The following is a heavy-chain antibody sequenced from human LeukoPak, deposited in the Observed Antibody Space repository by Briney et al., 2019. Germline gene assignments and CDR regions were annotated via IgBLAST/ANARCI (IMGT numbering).Heavy chain of an antibody. CDR2: IYYSGST. CDR3: ARVPGQTGESYYFDY. CDR1: GGSISSGDYY. V-gene: IGHV4-30-4*01. D-gene: IGHD1-26*01. Sequence: SQTLSLICTVSGGSISSGDYYWSWIRQPPGKGLEWIGYIYYSGSTYYNPSLTSRVTISVDTSKNQFSLKLSSVTAADTAVYYCARVPGQTGESYYFDYRGQGTLVTVSS. J-gene: IGHJ4*02.